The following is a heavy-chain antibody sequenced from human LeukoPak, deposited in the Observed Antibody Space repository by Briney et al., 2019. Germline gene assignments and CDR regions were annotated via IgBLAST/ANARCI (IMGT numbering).Heavy chain of an antibody. Sequence: ASVKVSCKASGYTFTGYYMHWVRQAPGQGLEWMGWINPNSGGTNYAQKFQGRVTMTRDTSISTAYMELSRLRSDDTAVYYCARIGKRGYSSGWYFPYWGQGTLVTVSS. V-gene: IGHV1-2*02. D-gene: IGHD6-19*01. CDR1: GYTFTGYY. CDR2: INPNSGGT. J-gene: IGHJ4*02. CDR3: ARIGKRGYSSGWYFPY.